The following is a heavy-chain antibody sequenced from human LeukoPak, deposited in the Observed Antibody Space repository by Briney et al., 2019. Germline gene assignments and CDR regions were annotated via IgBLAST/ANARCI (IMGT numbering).Heavy chain of an antibody. J-gene: IGHJ4*02. CDR1: SFTFSSYN. CDR2: ISSSGSYI. V-gene: IGHV3-21*01. D-gene: IGHD2-15*01. Sequence: GGSLRLSCAASSFTFSSYNMNWVRQAPGKGLEWVSSISSSGSYIYYRDSVKGRFTISRDNAENSLYLQMNSLRAEDTGVYYCAKELVPYCSGGSCYKGFYYWGQGTLVTVSS. CDR3: AKELVPYCSGGSCYKGFYY.